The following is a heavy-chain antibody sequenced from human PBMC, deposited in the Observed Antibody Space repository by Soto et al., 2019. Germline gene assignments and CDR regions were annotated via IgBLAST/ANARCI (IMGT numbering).Heavy chain of an antibody. D-gene: IGHD2-2*01. CDR1: GFTFSTQV. CDR2: MSGSRGYT. V-gene: IGHV3-23*01. CDR3: AKISGSSTNCYVVSGAGSYFDS. Sequence: EVQLLESGGGLVQPGGSLRLSCAASGFTFSTQVMSWVRQAPGKGLEWVSAMSGSRGYTYYADSVKGRFTISRDNSKNTLELQRNSLRAEDTAVYYGAKISGSSTNCYVVSGAGSYFDSWGQGTLVIVSS. J-gene: IGHJ4*02.